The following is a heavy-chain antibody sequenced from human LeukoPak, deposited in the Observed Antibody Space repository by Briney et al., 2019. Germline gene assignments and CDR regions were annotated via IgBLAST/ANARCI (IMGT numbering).Heavy chain of an antibody. CDR2: ISGSGGST. D-gene: IGHD3-22*01. CDR3: AKVGRYYYDSSGYFDY. CDR1: GFTFSSYA. J-gene: IGHJ4*02. V-gene: IGHV3-23*01. Sequence: GGSLRLSCAASGFTFSSYAMSWVRQAPGKGLEWVSAISGSGGSTYYADSMKGRFTISRDNSKNTLYLQMNSLRAEDTAVYYCAKVGRYYYDSSGYFDYWGQGTLVTVSS.